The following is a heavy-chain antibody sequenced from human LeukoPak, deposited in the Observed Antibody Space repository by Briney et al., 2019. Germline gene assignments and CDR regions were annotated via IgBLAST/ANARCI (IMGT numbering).Heavy chain of an antibody. CDR2: IYHSGST. D-gene: IGHD3-10*01. J-gene: IGHJ4*02. CDR3: ARVVEYGSGSYYY. CDR1: GGSISSSNW. V-gene: IGHV4-4*02. Sequence: PSETLSLTCAVSGGSISSSNWWSWVRQPPGKGLEWIGEIYHSGSTNYNPSLKSRVTISVDKSKNQFSLKLSSVTAADTAVYYCARVVEYGSGSYYYWGQGTLVTVSS.